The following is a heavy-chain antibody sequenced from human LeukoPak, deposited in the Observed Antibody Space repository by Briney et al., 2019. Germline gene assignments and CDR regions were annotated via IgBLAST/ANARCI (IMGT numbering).Heavy chain of an antibody. J-gene: IGHJ4*02. CDR3: ATSGYTNKFDY. V-gene: IGHV3-21*01. D-gene: IGHD5-12*01. CDR1: GFTFSSFR. CDR2: ISSSCYI. Sequence: GGSLRLSCAASGFTFSSFRMNWVRQAPGKGLEWVSSISSSCYIYYADSVKGRFTISRDDAKNSLYLQMHSLRAEDTAVYYCATSGYTNKFDYWGQGTLVTVSS.